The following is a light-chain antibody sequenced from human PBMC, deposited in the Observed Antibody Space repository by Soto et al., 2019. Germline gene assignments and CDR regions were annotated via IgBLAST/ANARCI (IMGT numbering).Light chain of an antibody. CDR2: WAS. CDR1: QSVLYISNNNNY. Sequence: DIVMTQSPDSLAVSLGERATINCESSQSVLYISNNNNYLAWYQQKPGQPPKLLIYWASTRESGVPDRFSGSGSGTDFTLTISSLQAEDVAVYYCQQYYVTPWTFGQGTKVEIK. J-gene: IGKJ1*01. V-gene: IGKV4-1*01. CDR3: QQYYVTPWT.